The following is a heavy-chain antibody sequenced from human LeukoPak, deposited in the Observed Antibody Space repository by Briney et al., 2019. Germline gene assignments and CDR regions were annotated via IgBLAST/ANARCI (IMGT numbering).Heavy chain of an antibody. CDR3: ATSERGGDDY. CDR2: ISYDGSNK. D-gene: IGHD3-10*01. Sequence: PGRSLRLSCAASGFTFSSYGMHWVRQAPGKGLEWVAVISYDGSNKYYADSVKGRFTISRDNSKNTLYLQMNSLRAEDTAVYYCATSERGGDDYWGQGTLVTVSS. J-gene: IGHJ4*02. CDR1: GFTFSSYG. V-gene: IGHV3-30*03.